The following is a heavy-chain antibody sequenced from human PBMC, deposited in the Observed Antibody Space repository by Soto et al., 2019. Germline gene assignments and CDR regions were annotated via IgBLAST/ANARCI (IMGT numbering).Heavy chain of an antibody. CDR2: INPSGGST. CDR3: ARIISGGHFDF. J-gene: IGHJ4*02. D-gene: IGHD2-15*01. V-gene: IGHV1-46*01. CDR1: GYTFTSYY. Sequence: QVQLVQSGAEVKKPGASVKVSCKASGYTFTSYYMHWVRQAPGQGLEWMGVINPSGGSTTYAQKFQCRVTMTRDTSTSTVYMELSSLRSDDTAVYYCARIISGGHFDFWGQGTLVTVSS.